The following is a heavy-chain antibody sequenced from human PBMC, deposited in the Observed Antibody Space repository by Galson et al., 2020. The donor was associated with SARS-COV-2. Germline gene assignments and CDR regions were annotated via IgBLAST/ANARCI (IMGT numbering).Heavy chain of an antibody. CDR2: IYSGGST. CDR3: ARNYDILTGYSDAFDI. J-gene: IGHJ3*02. V-gene: IGHV3-53*01. CDR1: GFTVSSNY. Sequence: GESLKIYCAASGFTVSSNYMSWVRQAPGKGLEWVSVIYSGGSTYYADSVKGRFTISRDNSKNTLYLQMNSLRAEDTAVYYCARNYDILTGYSDAFDIWGQGTMVTVSS. D-gene: IGHD3-9*01.